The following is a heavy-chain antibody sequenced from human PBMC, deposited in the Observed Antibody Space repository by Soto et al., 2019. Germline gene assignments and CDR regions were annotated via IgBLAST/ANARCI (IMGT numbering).Heavy chain of an antibody. D-gene: IGHD3-22*01. CDR2: MNPKTGNI. Sequence: ASVKVSCKASGYTFVDYALHWVRRAPGQGLEWVGWMNPKTGNIKSSHKFEDRVSITRDTATSTAYMQLRGLRSEDTAVYFCAREAVVAENWFDPWGQGTLVTVSS. CDR1: GYTFVDYA. J-gene: IGHJ5*02. CDR3: AREAVVAENWFDP. V-gene: IGHV1-3*01.